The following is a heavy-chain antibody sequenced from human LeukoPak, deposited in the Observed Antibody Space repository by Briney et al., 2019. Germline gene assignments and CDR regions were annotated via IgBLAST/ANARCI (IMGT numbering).Heavy chain of an antibody. Sequence: PSETLSLTCTVSGVSISSDYWGWIRRAPGKGPEWIGWVYHSGTTNYNPSLKSRVTISIDSSRNQFSLNLNSVTAADTAVYYCARMEVRGSYGLSYWYYFDYWGQGTLVTVSS. D-gene: IGHD5-18*01. CDR3: ARMEVRGSYGLSYWYYFDY. CDR1: GVSISSDY. CDR2: VYHSGTT. J-gene: IGHJ4*02. V-gene: IGHV4-4*08.